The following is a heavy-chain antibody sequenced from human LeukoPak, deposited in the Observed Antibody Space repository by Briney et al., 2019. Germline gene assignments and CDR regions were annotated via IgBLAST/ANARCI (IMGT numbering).Heavy chain of an antibody. CDR3: ARHDGMLGDYRWGWFDP. D-gene: IGHD4-17*01. CDR1: GGSISSYY. Sequence: MASETLSLTCTVSGGSISSYYWSWIRQPPGKGLEWIGYIYYSGSTNYNPSLKSRVTISVDTSKNQFSLKLSSVTAADTAVYYCARHDGMLGDYRWGWFDPWGQGTLVTVSS. J-gene: IGHJ5*02. CDR2: IYYSGST. V-gene: IGHV4-59*08.